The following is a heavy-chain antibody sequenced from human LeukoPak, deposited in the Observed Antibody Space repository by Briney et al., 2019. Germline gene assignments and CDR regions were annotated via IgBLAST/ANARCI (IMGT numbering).Heavy chain of an antibody. CDR2: TYYRSKWDN. J-gene: IGHJ4*02. V-gene: IGHV6-1*01. Sequence: SQTLSLTCAISGDSVSSNSAAWNWIRQSPSRGLEWLGRTYYRSKWDNDYAVSVKSRISINPDTSNNQFSLQLNSVTPEDTAVYYCAREMVAVSGICFDYWGQGTLVTVSS. CDR1: GDSVSSNSAA. D-gene: IGHD6-19*01. CDR3: AREMVAVSGICFDY.